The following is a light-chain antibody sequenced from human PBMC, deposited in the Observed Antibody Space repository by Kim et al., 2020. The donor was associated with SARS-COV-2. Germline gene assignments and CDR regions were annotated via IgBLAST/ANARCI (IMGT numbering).Light chain of an antibody. J-gene: IGKJ4*01. V-gene: IGKV3-11*01. Sequence: LSPGERATPSFRATQSVSGYLAWYQQKPGQAPRLLMSDPSKRATGIPARFSGSGSGTDFTLTISSLEPEDFAVYYCQQRGNWPPTFGGGTKVDIK. CDR2: DPS. CDR3: QQRGNWPPT. CDR1: QSVSGY.